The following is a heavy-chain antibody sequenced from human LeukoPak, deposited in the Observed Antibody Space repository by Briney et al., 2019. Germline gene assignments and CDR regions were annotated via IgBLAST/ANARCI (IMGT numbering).Heavy chain of an antibody. CDR2: IIQDGSQK. Sequence: GGSLRLSCTASGFTFSTYWMSWARQAPGKGLEWVANIIQDGSQKYYVDSVKGRFTISRDNAKNSLYLQMNSLRAEDTAVYYCARDKSYGDSEGYWGQGTLVTVSS. V-gene: IGHV3-7*05. CDR1: GFTFSTYW. J-gene: IGHJ4*02. D-gene: IGHD4-17*01. CDR3: ARDKSYGDSEGY.